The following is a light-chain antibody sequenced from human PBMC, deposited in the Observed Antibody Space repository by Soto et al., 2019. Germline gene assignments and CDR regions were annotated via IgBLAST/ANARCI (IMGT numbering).Light chain of an antibody. J-gene: IGKJ2*01. CDR3: QQRSNWPPAT. V-gene: IGKV3-11*01. Sequence: EVVLTQSPVTLSLSPGERATLSCRASQSFRGLLAWYQQKPGQAPRLLIYDASNRATGIPARFSGSGSGTDFTLTISSLEPEDFAVYYCQQRSNWPPATFGQGTKLEIK. CDR1: QSFRGL. CDR2: DAS.